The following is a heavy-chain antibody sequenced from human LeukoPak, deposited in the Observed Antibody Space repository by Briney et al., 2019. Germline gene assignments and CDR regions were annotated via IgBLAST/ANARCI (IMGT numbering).Heavy chain of an antibody. V-gene: IGHV3-21*01. Sequence: PGGSLRLSCAASGFTFSSYSMNWVRQAPGKGLEWISSISSSSSYIYYADSVKGRFTISRDNAKNSLYLQMNSLRAEDTAVYYCARVRQQRGHFDYWGQGTLVTVSS. CDR3: ARVRQQRGHFDY. D-gene: IGHD6-13*01. CDR2: ISSSSSYI. CDR1: GFTFSSYS. J-gene: IGHJ4*02.